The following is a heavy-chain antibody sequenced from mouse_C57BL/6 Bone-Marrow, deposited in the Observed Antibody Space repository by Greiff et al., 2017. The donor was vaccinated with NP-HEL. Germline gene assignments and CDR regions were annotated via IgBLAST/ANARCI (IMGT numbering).Heavy chain of an antibody. CDR1: GYSFTDYN. Sequence: VQLQQSGPELVKPGASVKISCKASGYSFTDYNMNWVKQSNGKSLEWIGVINPNYGTTSYNQKFQGKATLTVDQSSSTAYMQLNSLTSEDSAVYYCARSGSYGSSYVGYFDVWGTGTTVTVSS. CDR2: INPNYGTT. V-gene: IGHV1-39*01. CDR3: ARSGSYGSSYVGYFDV. D-gene: IGHD1-1*01. J-gene: IGHJ1*03.